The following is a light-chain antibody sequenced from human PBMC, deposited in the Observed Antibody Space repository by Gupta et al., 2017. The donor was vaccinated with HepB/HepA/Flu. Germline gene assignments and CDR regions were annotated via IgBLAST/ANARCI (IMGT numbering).Light chain of an antibody. CDR3: QHSHNVPRT. CDR1: QNINKY. J-gene: IGKJ1*01. Sequence: DMQMTQPPSSLSASLGDRVTITCRARQNINKYIKWYQQKPGKAPKLPIYAASIAQSGVPSRFRGSGCGTDFTFTITRQQREDFAHYYTQHSHNVPRTFGQGTKVEIK. V-gene: IGKV1-39*01. CDR2: AAS.